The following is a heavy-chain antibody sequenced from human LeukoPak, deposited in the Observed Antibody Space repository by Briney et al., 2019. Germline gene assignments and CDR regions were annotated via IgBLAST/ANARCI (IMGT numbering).Heavy chain of an antibody. CDR3: ARQDRYCTNGVCYLDAFDI. CDR1: GYSFTSYW. CDR2: IYPGDSDT. V-gene: IGHV5-51*01. J-gene: IGHJ3*02. Sequence: GESLKISCKCSGYSFTSYWIGWVRQMPGKGLEWMGIIYPGDSDTRYSPSFQGQVTISADKSISTAYLQWSSLKASDTAMYYCARQDRYCTNGVCYLDAFDIWGQGTMVTVSS. D-gene: IGHD2-8*01.